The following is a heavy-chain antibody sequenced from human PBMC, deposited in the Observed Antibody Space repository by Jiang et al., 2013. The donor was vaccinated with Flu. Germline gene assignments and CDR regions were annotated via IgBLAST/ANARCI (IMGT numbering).Heavy chain of an antibody. J-gene: IGHJ4*02. Sequence: SCAASGFTFSSYAMSWVRQAPGKGLEWVSAISGSGGSTYYADSVKGRFTIFRDNAKNTLYLQMNSLRAEDTALYYCAKGGGGYLDYWGQGTLVTVSS. V-gene: IGHV3-23*01. CDR1: GFTFSSYA. D-gene: IGHD2-15*01. CDR2: ISGSGGST. CDR3: AKGGGGYLDY.